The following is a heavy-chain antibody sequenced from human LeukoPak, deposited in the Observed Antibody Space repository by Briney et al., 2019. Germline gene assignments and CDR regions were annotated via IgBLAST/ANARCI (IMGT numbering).Heavy chain of an antibody. D-gene: IGHD2-15*01. CDR3: AKGVSYCSGGSCHSSGAFDI. V-gene: IGHV3-48*02. CDR1: GFSFSSYP. J-gene: IGHJ3*02. Sequence: GGSLRLSCVASGFSFSSYPMNWVRQAPGKGLEWVSHINSDTNITPYTASVSGRFTISRDNAKNSLYLHVNSLRDEDTAVYYCAKGVSYCSGGSCHSSGAFDIWGQGTMVTVSS. CDR2: INSDTNIT.